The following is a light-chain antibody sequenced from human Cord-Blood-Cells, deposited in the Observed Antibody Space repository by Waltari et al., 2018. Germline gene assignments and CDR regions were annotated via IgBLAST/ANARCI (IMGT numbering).Light chain of an antibody. CDR2: EVS. J-gene: IGLJ3*02. Sequence: QSALTQPASVSGSPGQSITISCTGTSSAVGSYNLVSWYQQHPGKAPKLMIYEVSKRPSAVSNRFSGSKSGNTASLTISGLQAEDEADYYCCSYAGSSTWVFGGGTKLTVL. CDR1: SSAVGSYNL. CDR3: CSYAGSSTWV. V-gene: IGLV2-23*02.